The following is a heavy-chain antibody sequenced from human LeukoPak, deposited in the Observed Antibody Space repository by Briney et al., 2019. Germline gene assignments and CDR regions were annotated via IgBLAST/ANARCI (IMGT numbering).Heavy chain of an antibody. CDR2: IKQDGSEK. V-gene: IGHV3-7*01. J-gene: IGHJ4*02. CDR1: GFTFSSYW. Sequence: GGSLRLSCAASGFTFSSYWMSWVRQAPGKGLEWVANIKQDGSEKFYVDSVKGRFTISRDNAKNSLYLQMNSLRAEDTAVYYCAKDYGITMIVGHNDYWGQGTLVTVSS. CDR3: AKDYGITMIVGHNDY. D-gene: IGHD3-22*01.